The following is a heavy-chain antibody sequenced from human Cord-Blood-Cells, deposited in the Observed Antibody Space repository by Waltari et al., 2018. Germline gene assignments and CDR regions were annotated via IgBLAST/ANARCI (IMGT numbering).Heavy chain of an antibody. CDR1: GFTFDDYG. CDR2: INWNGGST. Sequence: SGFTFDDYGMRWVRQAPGKGLEWVSGINWNGGSTGYADSVKGRFTISRDNAKNSLYLQMNSLRAEDTALYYCARARIPFTSEYFDYWGQGTLVTVSS. CDR3: ARARIPFTSEYFDY. J-gene: IGHJ4*02. D-gene: IGHD6-6*01. V-gene: IGHV3-20*03.